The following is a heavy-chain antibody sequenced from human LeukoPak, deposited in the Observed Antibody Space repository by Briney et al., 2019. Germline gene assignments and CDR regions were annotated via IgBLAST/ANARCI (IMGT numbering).Heavy chain of an antibody. J-gene: IGHJ1*01. CDR1: GFSLRAYD. D-gene: IGHD4-11*01. V-gene: IGHV3-74*01. CDR3: ARGQTYYNKQYFQH. CDR2: VNSDVSDT. Sequence: GGSLRLSCAASGFSLRAYDLSWVRQAPGKGLVWVSRVNSDVSDTSYADSVKGRFTISRDNAKNTVYLQMNSLRVEDTAVYYCARGQTYYNKQYFQHWGQGTLVTVSS.